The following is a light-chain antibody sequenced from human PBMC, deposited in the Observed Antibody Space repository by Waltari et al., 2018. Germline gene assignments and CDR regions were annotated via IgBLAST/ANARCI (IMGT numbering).Light chain of an antibody. CDR1: NNDIGAHNL. Sequence: QSALTQPASVSGSVGQSISISCTGSNNDIGAHNLVSWYQQYPGKPPKLVIYEGSNRPSGVSNRFSASKSGTTASLTISGLQAEDEAEYFCSSYATRYMVLFGGGTRVTVL. CDR3: SSYATRYMVL. CDR2: EGS. V-gene: IGLV2-14*01. J-gene: IGLJ2*01.